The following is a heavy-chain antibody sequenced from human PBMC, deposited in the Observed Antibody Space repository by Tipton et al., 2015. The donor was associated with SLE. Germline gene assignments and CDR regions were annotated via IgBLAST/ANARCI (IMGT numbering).Heavy chain of an antibody. Sequence: GLVKPSETLSLTCTVSGGSISGYYWIWIRQPPGKGLEWIGHIHTTGNTKYNPSLKSRVTISVDTSKKQFSLNLRSVTAADTAVYYCARAGSGHYVVGDDYPYYYYMDVWGKGTTVTVSS. J-gene: IGHJ6*03. CDR3: ARAGSGHYVVGDDYPYYYYMDV. V-gene: IGHV4-4*08. CDR1: GGSISGYY. CDR2: IHTTGNT. D-gene: IGHD2-21*01.